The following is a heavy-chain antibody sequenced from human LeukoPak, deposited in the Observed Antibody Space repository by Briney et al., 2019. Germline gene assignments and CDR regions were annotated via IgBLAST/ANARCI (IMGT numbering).Heavy chain of an antibody. CDR3: ARNRWMDY. J-gene: IGHJ4*02. Sequence: ASVKVSCKASGYTFTDYYMHWVRHAPGQGLEWMGWINPNSGTNYAQKFQGRVTMTRDTSISTTYMELTRLTSDDTALYYCARNRWMDYWGQGTLVTVFS. V-gene: IGHV1-2*02. CDR2: INPNSGT. D-gene: IGHD1-1*01. CDR1: GYTFTDYY.